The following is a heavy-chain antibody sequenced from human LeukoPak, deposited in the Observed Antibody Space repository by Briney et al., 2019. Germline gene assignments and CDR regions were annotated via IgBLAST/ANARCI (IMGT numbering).Heavy chain of an antibody. V-gene: IGHV3-48*01. CDR1: GFTFSSYS. CDR3: ASGYSGVDY. CDR2: ISSSSSTI. Sequence: GGSLRLSCAASGFTFSSYSMNWVRQAPGKGLEWVSYISSSSSTIYYADSVKGRFTISRDNAKNSLYLQMNSLRAEDTAVYYCASGYSGVDYWGQGTLVTVSS. J-gene: IGHJ4*02. D-gene: IGHD3-22*01.